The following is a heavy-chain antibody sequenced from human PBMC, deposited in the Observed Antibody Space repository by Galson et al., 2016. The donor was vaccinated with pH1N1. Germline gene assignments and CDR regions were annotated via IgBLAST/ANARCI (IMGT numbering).Heavy chain of an antibody. CDR3: AREDENYYDSSGSNVYYFDY. CDR2: ISSSSSYI. CDR1: GFTFSSYT. D-gene: IGHD3-22*01. J-gene: IGHJ4*02. V-gene: IGHV3-21*01. Sequence: SLKISCAASGFTFSSYTMNWVRQAPGKGLEWVSSISSSSSYIYYADSVKGRFTISRDNAKNSLYLQVNSLRAEDTAVYYCAREDENYYDSSGSNVYYFDYRGQGTLVTVSS.